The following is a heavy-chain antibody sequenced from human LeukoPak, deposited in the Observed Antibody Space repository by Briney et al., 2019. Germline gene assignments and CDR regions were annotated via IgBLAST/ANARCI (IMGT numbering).Heavy chain of an antibody. V-gene: IGHV1-69*05. J-gene: IGHJ4*02. CDR3: ASRAGYGGNSGRLFDY. CDR2: IIPIFGTA. CDR1: GGTFSSYA. D-gene: IGHD4-23*01. Sequence: SVKVSCKASGGTFSSYAISWVRQAPGQGLEWMGGIIPIFGTANYAQKFQGRVTITTDESTSTAYMELSSLRSEDTAVYYCASRAGYGGNSGRLFDYWGQGTLVTVSS.